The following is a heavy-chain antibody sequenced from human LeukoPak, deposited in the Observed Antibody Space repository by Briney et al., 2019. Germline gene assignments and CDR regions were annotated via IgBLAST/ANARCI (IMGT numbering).Heavy chain of an antibody. CDR1: GGSISSSSYY. CDR2: IYYSGST. J-gene: IGHJ6*02. D-gene: IGHD4-17*01. Sequence: SETLSLTCTVSGGSISSSSYYWGWIRQPPGKGLEWIGSIYYSGSTYYNPSLKSRVTISVDTSKNQFSLKLSSVTAADTAVYYCASRTVTYYGMDVWGQGTTVTVS. CDR3: ASRTVTYYGMDV. V-gene: IGHV4-39*01.